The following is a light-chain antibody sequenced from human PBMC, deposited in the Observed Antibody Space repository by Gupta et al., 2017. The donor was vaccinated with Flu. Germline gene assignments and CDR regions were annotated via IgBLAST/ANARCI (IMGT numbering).Light chain of an antibody. Sequence: CTLPSGIDVGSYRIYWYQQKPGSPPQYLLNYKSDSDKEQGSGIPSRFSGSKDASANAGILLISGLRSEDEADYYCMIWDTSAYVFGTGTKVTVI. V-gene: IGLV5-45*02. CDR2: YKSDSDK. CDR3: MIWDTSAYV. J-gene: IGLJ1*01. CDR1: SGIDVGSYR.